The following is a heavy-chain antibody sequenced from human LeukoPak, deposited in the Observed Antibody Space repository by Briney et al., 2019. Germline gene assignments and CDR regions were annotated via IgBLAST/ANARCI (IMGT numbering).Heavy chain of an antibody. CDR1: GFTFSSYW. J-gene: IGHJ5*01. CDR2: INSDGSNT. V-gene: IGHV3-74*01. CDR3: AREGGSRSFDS. D-gene: IGHD3-16*01. Sequence: GGSLRLSCAASGFTFSSYWMHWVRQAPGKGLVWVSRINSDGSNTTYADSVKGRFTISRDNAKSTLYLQMNSLRAEDTAVYYCAREGGSRSFDSWGQGTLVTVSS.